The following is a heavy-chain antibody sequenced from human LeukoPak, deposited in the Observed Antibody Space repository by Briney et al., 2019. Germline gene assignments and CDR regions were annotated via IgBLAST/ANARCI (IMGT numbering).Heavy chain of an antibody. CDR2: IYYSGST. CDR3: ARDTQAGDDHGGNSAFDI. D-gene: IGHD4-23*01. Sequence: TSETLSLTCTVSGGSISTYYWSWIRQPPGKGLEWIGYIYYSGSTNYNPSLKSRVTISVDTSKNQFSLKLSSVTAADTAVYYCARDTQAGDDHGGNSAFDIWGQGTMVTVSS. J-gene: IGHJ3*02. CDR1: GGSISTYY. V-gene: IGHV4-59*01.